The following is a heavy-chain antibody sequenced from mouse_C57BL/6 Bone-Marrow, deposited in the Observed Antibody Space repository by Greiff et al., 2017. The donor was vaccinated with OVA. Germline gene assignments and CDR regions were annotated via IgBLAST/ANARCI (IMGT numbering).Heavy chain of an antibody. CDR2: IYPGDGDT. CDR1: GYAFSSSW. CDR3: ARKDYYGSFDY. J-gene: IGHJ2*01. Sequence: VKLVESGPELVKPGASVKISCKASGYAFSSSWLNWVKQRPGKGLEWIGRIYPGDGDTNYNGKFKGKATLTADKSSSTAYMQRSSLTSEDTAVYFCARKDYYGSFDYWGQGTTLTVSS. D-gene: IGHD1-1*01. V-gene: IGHV1-82*01.